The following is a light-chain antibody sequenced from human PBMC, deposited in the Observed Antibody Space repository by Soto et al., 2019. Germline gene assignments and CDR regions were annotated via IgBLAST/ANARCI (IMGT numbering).Light chain of an antibody. V-gene: IGKV3-20*01. CDR3: QQYGSSRT. J-gene: IGKJ5*01. CDR2: GAS. CDR1: QSVSSSY. Sequence: EIVLTQSPGTLSLSPGERATLSCRASQSVSSSYLAWYQQKPGQAPRLLIYGASIRATGIPDRFSGSGCGTDFTLTISRLEPEDLAVYYCQQYGSSRTFGQRTRLEIK.